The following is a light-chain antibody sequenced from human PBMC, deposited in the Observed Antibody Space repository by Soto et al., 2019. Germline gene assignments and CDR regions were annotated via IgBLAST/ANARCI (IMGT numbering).Light chain of an antibody. CDR2: DDN. J-gene: IGLJ1*01. CDR1: SSNIGGNS. V-gene: IGLV1-51*01. Sequence: QSVLTQPPSVSAAPGQKVTISCSGSSSNIGGNSVSWYQQLPGTAPKLLIYDDNKRPSGIPDRFSGSKSGTSATLGITGFQTGDEADYYCGSWDSSLSADVFGTGTMVTVL. CDR3: GSWDSSLSADV.